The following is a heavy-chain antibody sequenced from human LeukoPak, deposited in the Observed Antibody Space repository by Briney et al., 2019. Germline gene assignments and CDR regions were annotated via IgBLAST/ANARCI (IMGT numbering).Heavy chain of an antibody. Sequence: GGSLRLSCEASGFNFSASYKAWIRLTPGKRLEWVSYLSNRNIIINYADSVRGRFTVSRDDTKMSLYLQMNNLRIEDTAIYYCASGGDYAGVAELFRHWGQGSLVTVSS. CDR1: GFNFSASY. CDR2: LSNRNIII. J-gene: IGHJ4*02. V-gene: IGHV3-11*01. CDR3: ASGGDYAGVAELFRH. D-gene: IGHD4-17*01.